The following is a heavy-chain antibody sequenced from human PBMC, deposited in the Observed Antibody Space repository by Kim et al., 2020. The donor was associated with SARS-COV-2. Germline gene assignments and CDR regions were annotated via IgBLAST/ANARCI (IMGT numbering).Heavy chain of an antibody. Sequence: FQGRVTMTRATSTSTVYMELSSLRSEDTAVYYCARDSRYDSSGFIDAFDIWGQGTMVTVSS. V-gene: IGHV1-46*01. D-gene: IGHD3-22*01. J-gene: IGHJ3*02. CDR3: ARDSRYDSSGFIDAFDI.